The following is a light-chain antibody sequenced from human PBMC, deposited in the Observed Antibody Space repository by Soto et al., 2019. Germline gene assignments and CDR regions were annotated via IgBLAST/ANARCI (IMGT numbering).Light chain of an antibody. Sequence: QSALTQPASVSGSPGQSITISCPGTGGDVGNYNLVSWYQQHPGKAPKLIIYELSKRPSGISSRFSGSKSGNTASLTISRLQTEDEGDYHCCSYAGSGTVVFGGGTKVTGL. V-gene: IGLV2-23*02. CDR2: ELS. CDR3: CSYAGSGTVV. CDR1: GGDVGNYNL. J-gene: IGLJ2*01.